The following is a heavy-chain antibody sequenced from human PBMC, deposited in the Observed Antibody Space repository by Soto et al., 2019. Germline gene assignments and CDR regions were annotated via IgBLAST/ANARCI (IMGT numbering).Heavy chain of an antibody. D-gene: IGHD2-15*01. V-gene: IGHV4-31*03. J-gene: IGHJ6*02. CDR3: ARAYCSGGSCYYWGYYYGMDV. Sequence: QVQLQESGPGLVKPSQTLSLTCTVSGGSISSGGYYWSWIRQHPGKGLEWIGYIYYSGSTYYNPSLKRRVTISVDTSKNQFSLKLSSVTAADTAVYYCARAYCSGGSCYYWGYYYGMDVWGQGTTVTVSS. CDR2: IYYSGST. CDR1: GGSISSGGYY.